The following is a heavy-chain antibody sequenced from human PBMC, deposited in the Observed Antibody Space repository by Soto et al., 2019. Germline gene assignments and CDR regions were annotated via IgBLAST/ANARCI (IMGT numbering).Heavy chain of an antibody. V-gene: IGHV3-23*02. D-gene: IGHD6-13*01. CDR2: ISGSDGRT. CDR3: AKMVGVSVAAAGFDL. CDR1: GLTLSTYA. J-gene: IGHJ4*02. Sequence: QPGGSLRLSCAASGLTLSTYAMTWVRQAPGKGLVWVSLISGSDGRTYYGDSVKGRFTISRDNSKNTLYLQMNSLRAEDTAVYYCAKMVGVSVAAAGFDLWGQGTLVTVSS.